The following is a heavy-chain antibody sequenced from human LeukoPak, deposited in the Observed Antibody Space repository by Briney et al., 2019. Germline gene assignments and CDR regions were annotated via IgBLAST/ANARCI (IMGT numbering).Heavy chain of an antibody. CDR1: GFTFSSSW. J-gene: IGHJ4*02. CDR3: AKDTLFWGPTGQFDY. CDR2: ISADGNTI. V-gene: IGHV3-74*01. Sequence: GGSLRLSCAASGFTFSSSWMHWVRQAPGKGLVWVSRISADGNTITYADSVRGRFTISRDNSKNTLYLQMYSLRAEDTAVYYCAKDTLFWGPTGQFDYWGQGTLVTVSS. D-gene: IGHD7-27*01.